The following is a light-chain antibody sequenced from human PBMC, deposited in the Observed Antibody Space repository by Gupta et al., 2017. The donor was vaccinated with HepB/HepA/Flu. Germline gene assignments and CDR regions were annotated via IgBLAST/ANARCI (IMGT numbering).Light chain of an antibody. Sequence: DIVLTQSPGTLSLSPGERATLSCRASQSVSSSYLTWYQQTPGQAPRLLIYGASSRATGIPDRFSGSGSGTEFTLTISRLEPEDFAVYYCQQYCSSPHTFGQGTKLEIK. J-gene: IGKJ2*01. CDR1: QSVSSSY. V-gene: IGKV3-20*01. CDR2: GAS. CDR3: QQYCSSPHT.